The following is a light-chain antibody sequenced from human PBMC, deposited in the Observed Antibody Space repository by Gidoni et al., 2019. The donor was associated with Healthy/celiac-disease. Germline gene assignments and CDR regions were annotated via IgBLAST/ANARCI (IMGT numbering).Light chain of an antibody. CDR1: QNISSY. J-gene: IGKJ1*01. Sequence: DIQMTQSPSSLSASVGDRVTITCRASQNISSYLNWYQQKPGKAPKLLIYAASSLQSGVPSRFSGSGSGTDFTLTTSSLQPEDFATYYCQQSYSTPPTFGQGTKVEIK. CDR3: QQSYSTPPT. CDR2: AAS. V-gene: IGKV1-39*01.